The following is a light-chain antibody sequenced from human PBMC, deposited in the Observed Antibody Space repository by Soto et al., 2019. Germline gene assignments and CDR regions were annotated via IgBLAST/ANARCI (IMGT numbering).Light chain of an antibody. V-gene: IGKV1-5*03. CDR1: QRVSSW. CDR3: QQYHTYPRT. J-gene: IGKJ2*01. CDR2: QTS. Sequence: DIPMTQSPCTLSASVGDGVTITCRASQRVSSWLVWYQHKPGKAPKPLIEQTSILISGVPSRFSGSRSGTEFTLTISSLQPDDFATYYCQQYHTYPRTFGQGTKVESK.